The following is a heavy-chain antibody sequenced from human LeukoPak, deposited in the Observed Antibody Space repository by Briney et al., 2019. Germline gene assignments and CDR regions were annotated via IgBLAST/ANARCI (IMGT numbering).Heavy chain of an antibody. CDR2: VYRCEDT. D-gene: IGHD2-2*01. CDR3: ARDPHCISTNCPFDY. CDR1: GGSIINSDW. J-gene: IGHJ4*02. V-gene: IGHV4-4*02. Sequence: TSGTLSLTCAVSGGSIINSDWWGWVRQPPGRGLEWIGYVYRCEDTNYNPSLKSRVTLSLDKSKNQFSLNLNSVTAADTAVYYCARDPHCISTNCPFDYWGQGSLVIVSS.